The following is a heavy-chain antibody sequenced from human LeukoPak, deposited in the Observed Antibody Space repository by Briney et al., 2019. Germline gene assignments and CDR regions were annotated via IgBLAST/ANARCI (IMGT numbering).Heavy chain of an antibody. Sequence: SETLSLTCAVYGGSFSGYYWSWIRQPPGKGLEWIGEINHSGSTNYNPSLKSRVTISVDTSKNQFFLKLSSVTAADTAVYYCAGGYYYGSGSTDYWGQGTLVTVSS. V-gene: IGHV4-34*01. J-gene: IGHJ4*02. CDR2: INHSGST. CDR3: AGGYYYGSGSTDY. D-gene: IGHD3-10*01. CDR1: GGSFSGYY.